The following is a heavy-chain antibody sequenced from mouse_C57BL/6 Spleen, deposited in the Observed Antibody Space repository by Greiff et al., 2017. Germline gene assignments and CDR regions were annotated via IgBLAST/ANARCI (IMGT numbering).Heavy chain of an antibody. CDR3: ARSNYDYDWFAF. CDR2: IHPNSGST. J-gene: IGHJ3*01. CDR1: GYTFTSYW. V-gene: IGHV1-64*01. D-gene: IGHD2-4*01. Sequence: VQLQQPGAELVKPGASVKLSCKASGYTFTSYWMHWVKQRPGQGLEWIGMIHPNSGSTNYHEKFKSKATLTVDKSSSTAYMQLSSLTSEDSAVYYCARSNYDYDWFAFWGQGTLVTVSA.